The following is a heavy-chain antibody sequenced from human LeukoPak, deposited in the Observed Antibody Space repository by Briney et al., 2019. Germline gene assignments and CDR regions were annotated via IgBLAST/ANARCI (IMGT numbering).Heavy chain of an antibody. CDR3: AKGGANRVYYFDS. D-gene: IGHD2/OR15-2a*01. Sequence: GGSLRLSCAASGFTFSGSAMHWVRQASGKGLEWVGRIRSKANSYATAYAASVKGRFTISRDNSKNTLYLQMNSLRAEDTATYYCAKGGANRVYYFDSWGQGTLVTVSS. J-gene: IGHJ4*02. CDR1: GFTFSGSA. V-gene: IGHV3-73*01. CDR2: IRSKANSYAT.